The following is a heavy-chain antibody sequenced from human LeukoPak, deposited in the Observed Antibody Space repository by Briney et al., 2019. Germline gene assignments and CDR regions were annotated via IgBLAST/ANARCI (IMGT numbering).Heavy chain of an antibody. CDR2: IYPGDSDT. CDR3: ARTGGSGSYDYYYYYYGMDV. V-gene: IGHV5-51*01. CDR1: GYSFTSYW. D-gene: IGHD3-10*01. J-gene: IGHJ6*02. Sequence: GESLKISRKGSGYSFTSYWIGWVRQMPGKGLEWMGIIYPGDSDTRYSPSFQGQVTISADKSISTAYLQWSSLKASDTAMYYCARTGGSGSYDYYYYYYGMDVWGQGTTVTVSS.